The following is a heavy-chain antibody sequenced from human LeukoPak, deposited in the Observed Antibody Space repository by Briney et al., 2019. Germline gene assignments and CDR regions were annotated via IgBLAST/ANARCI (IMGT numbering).Heavy chain of an antibody. Sequence: PGRSLRLSCAASGFTFSSYGMHWVRQAPGKGLEWVAVIWYDGSNKYYADSVKGRFTISRDNSKNTLYLQMNSLRAEDTAVYYCARDYYDFWSGPPDYGMDVWGQGTTVTVSS. V-gene: IGHV3-33*01. CDR3: ARDYYDFWSGPPDYGMDV. D-gene: IGHD3-3*01. CDR2: IWYDGSNK. J-gene: IGHJ6*02. CDR1: GFTFSSYG.